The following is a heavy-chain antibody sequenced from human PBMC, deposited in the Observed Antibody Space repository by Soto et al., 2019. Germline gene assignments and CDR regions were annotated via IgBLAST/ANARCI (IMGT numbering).Heavy chain of an antibody. CDR3: AKNLYGRYYYYGLEV. D-gene: IGHD3-16*01. V-gene: IGHV4-61*01. Sequence: PSETLSFTCTVSVASVSSGTNYWSWILHPPGKGLEWIGYIYNSWSTNYNPSLKSRVTISVDTSRNQFSLKLTSVTDADTAVYYCAKNLYGRYYYYGLEVWGQGTLVTVSS. CDR2: IYNSWST. J-gene: IGHJ6*02. CDR1: VASVSSGTNY.